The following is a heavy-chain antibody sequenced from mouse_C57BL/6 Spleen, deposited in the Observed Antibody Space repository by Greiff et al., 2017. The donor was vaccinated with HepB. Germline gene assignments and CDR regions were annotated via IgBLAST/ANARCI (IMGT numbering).Heavy chain of an antibody. Sequence: EVQLQQSGPELVKPGASVKIPCKASGYTFTDYNMDWVKQSHGKSLEWIGDINPNNGGTIYNQKFKGKATLTVDKSSSTAYMELRSLTAEDTAVYYCSSTRVTTGGAWFAYWGQGTLVTVSA. D-gene: IGHD2-2*01. CDR2: INPNNGGT. V-gene: IGHV1-18*01. CDR1: GYTFTDYN. J-gene: IGHJ3*01. CDR3: SSTRVTTGGAWFAY.